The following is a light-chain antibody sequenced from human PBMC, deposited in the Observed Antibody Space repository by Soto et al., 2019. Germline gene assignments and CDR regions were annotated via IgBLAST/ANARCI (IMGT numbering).Light chain of an antibody. J-gene: IGLJ2*01. V-gene: IGLV1-40*01. CDR3: QSYDPTLTVV. Sequence: QSVLTQPPSVSGAPGQTVTISCTGSNSNVGGGYDVHWYQQLPGSAPKLLIYANNNRPSGVPDRFSGSKSGTSASLAITGLQAEDEADYYCQSYDPTLTVVFGGGTKRTVL. CDR2: ANN. CDR1: NSNVGGGYD.